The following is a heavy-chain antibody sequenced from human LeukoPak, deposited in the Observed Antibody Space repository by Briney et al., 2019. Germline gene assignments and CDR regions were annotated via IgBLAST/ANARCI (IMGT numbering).Heavy chain of an antibody. D-gene: IGHD2-21*01. Sequence: GGSLRLSCAASGFTFDDYGMSRVRQAPGKGLEWVSGINWNGGSTGYADSVKGRFTISRDNAKNSLYLQMNSLRAEDTALYYCARAFKYSMSGYYFDYWGQGTLVTVSS. CDR3: ARAFKYSMSGYYFDY. CDR1: GFTFDDYG. J-gene: IGHJ4*02. CDR2: INWNGGST. V-gene: IGHV3-20*04.